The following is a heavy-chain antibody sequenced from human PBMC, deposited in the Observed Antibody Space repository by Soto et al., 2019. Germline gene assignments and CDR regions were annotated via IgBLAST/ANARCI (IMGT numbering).Heavy chain of an antibody. CDR3: ARGQETAGTSLDY. Sequence: SETLSLTCTVSGGSISSYYWSWIRQPPGKGLEWIGYIYYSGSTNYNPSLKSRVTISVDTSKNQFSLKLSSVTAADTAVYYCARGQETAGTSLDYWGQGTLGTVSS. CDR1: GGSISSYY. CDR2: IYYSGST. J-gene: IGHJ4*02. D-gene: IGHD6-13*01. V-gene: IGHV4-59*01.